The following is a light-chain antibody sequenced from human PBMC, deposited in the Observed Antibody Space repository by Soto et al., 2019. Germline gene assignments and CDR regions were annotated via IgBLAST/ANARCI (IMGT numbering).Light chain of an antibody. CDR3: LQHSSYPST. CDR1: QDISNY. CDR2: AAS. Sequence: DIQMTQSPSAMSASGGDRVTMPCRSSQDISNYLAWFQQKPGKVPKHLIYAASSLQSGVPSRFSGSGSGTEFTLTISSLQPEDFATYYCLQHSSYPSTFGQGTRLEI. V-gene: IGKV1-17*03. J-gene: IGKJ5*01.